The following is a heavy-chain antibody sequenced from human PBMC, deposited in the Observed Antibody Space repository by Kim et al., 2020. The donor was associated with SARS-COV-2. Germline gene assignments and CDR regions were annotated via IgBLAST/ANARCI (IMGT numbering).Heavy chain of an antibody. CDR2: ISAYNGNT. D-gene: IGHD3-22*01. V-gene: IGHV1-18*01. CDR3: ASYDSSGYYHYDFDY. J-gene: IGHJ4*02. Sequence: ASVKVSCKAPGYTFTSYGISWVRQAPGQGLEWMGWISAYNGNTNYAQKLQGRVTMTTDTSTSTAYMELRSLRSDDTAVYYCASYDSSGYYHYDFDYWGQGTLVTVSS. CDR1: GYTFTSYG.